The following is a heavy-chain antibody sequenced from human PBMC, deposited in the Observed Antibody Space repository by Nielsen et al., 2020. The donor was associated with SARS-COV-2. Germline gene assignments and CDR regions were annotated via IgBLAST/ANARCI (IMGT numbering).Heavy chain of an antibody. D-gene: IGHD2-21*02. CDR1: GGTFSSYT. J-gene: IGHJ3*02. Sequence: SVTVSCKASGGTFSSYTINWVRQAPGQGLEWMGRIIPILGLANYAHKFQGSVTITADKSTTTAYMELSSLRSEDTALYYCATSVVVTAHDAFDIWGQGTMVTVSS. V-gene: IGHV1-69*02. CDR3: ATSVVVTAHDAFDI. CDR2: IIPILGLA.